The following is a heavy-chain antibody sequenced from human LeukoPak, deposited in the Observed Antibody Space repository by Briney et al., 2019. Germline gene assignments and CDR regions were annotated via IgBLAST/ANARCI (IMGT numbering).Heavy chain of an antibody. CDR1: GGSISSYY. V-gene: IGHV4-59*01. CDR2: IYYSGST. D-gene: IGHD3-10*01. J-gene: IGHJ5*02. CDR3: ARVGSRSWFDP. Sequence: SETLSLTCTVSGGSISSYYWSWLRQPPGKGLEWIGYIYYSGSTNYNPSLKSRVTISVDTSKNQFSLKLSSVTAADTAVYYCARVGSRSWFDPWGQGTLVTVSS.